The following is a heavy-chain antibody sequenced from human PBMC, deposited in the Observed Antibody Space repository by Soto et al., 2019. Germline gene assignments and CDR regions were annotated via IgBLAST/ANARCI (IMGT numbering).Heavy chain of an antibody. CDR1: GGSISSYY. CDR2: IYYSGST. CDR3: ARHPGFSPYYYDSSGYYGGMDV. J-gene: IGHJ6*02. Sequence: LSLTWTVSGGSISSYYWSWIRQPPGKGLEWIGYIYYSGSTNYNPSLKSRVTISVDTSKNQFSLKLSSVTAADTAVYYCARHPGFSPYYYDSSGYYGGMDVWGQGTTVTVS. D-gene: IGHD3-22*01. V-gene: IGHV4-59*01.